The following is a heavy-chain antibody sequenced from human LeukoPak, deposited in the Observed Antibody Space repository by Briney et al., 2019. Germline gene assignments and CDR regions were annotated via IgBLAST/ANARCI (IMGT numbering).Heavy chain of an antibody. Sequence: GGSLRLSCVASGFTFSSYSMSWVRQAPGKGLEWVSYISSTSNTIYYADSVKGRFTISRDNAKNSLYLQMNSLRTEETAVYYCARVKSADWYFDLWGRGTLVTVSS. CDR1: GFTFSSYS. V-gene: IGHV3-48*01. J-gene: IGHJ2*01. CDR3: ARVKSADWYFDL. CDR2: ISSTSNTI.